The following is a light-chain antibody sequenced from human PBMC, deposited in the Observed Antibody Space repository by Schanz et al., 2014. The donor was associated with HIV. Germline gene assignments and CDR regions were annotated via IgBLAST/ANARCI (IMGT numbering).Light chain of an antibody. CDR2: ATS. CDR3: QQSYSTPLT. J-gene: IGKJ4*01. Sequence: DIQMTQSPSSLSASVGDRVIITCRTSQTIRSYLNWYQQKPGKAPKLLMYATSSLQSGVPSRFSGSGSGTDFTLTISSLQPEDSATYYCQQSYSTPLTFGGGTKVEIK. CDR1: QTIRSY. V-gene: IGKV1-39*01.